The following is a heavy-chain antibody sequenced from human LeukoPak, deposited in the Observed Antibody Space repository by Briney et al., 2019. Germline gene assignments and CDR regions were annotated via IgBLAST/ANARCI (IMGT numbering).Heavy chain of an antibody. J-gene: IGHJ4*02. CDR2: ISYDGSNK. V-gene: IGHV3-30*04. Sequence: GGSLRLSCAASGFTFSSYAMHWVCQAPGKGLEWVAVISYDGSNKYYADSVKGRFTISRDNSKNTLYLQVNSLRAEDTAVYYCASPLENPVLDYWGQGTLVTVSS. CDR3: ASPLENPVLDY. CDR1: GFTFSSYA.